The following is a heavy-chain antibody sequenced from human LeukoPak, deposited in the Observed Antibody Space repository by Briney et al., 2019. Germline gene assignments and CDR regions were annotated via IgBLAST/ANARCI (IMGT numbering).Heavy chain of an antibody. CDR3: ARGPGRGNAFDI. J-gene: IGHJ3*02. D-gene: IGHD3-10*01. Sequence: GGSLRLSCAAAGFTFSSYWMSWVRQAPGKGLEWVADIKQDGSEKYYVDSVKGRFTISRDNAKNSLYLQMNSLRAEDTAVYYCARGPGRGNAFDIWGQGTMVTVSS. CDR2: IKQDGSEK. CDR1: GFTFSSYW. V-gene: IGHV3-7*01.